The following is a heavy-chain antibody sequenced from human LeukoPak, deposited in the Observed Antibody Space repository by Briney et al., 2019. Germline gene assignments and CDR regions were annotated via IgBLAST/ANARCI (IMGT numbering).Heavy chain of an antibody. D-gene: IGHD3-16*02. V-gene: IGHV3-33*08. J-gene: IGHJ4*02. Sequence: PGGSLRLSCAASEFTFSSYWMSWVRQAPGKGLEWVAVIWYDGTKKYYADSVKGRLTISRDNSKNTLYLEMNSLRAEDTAVYYCARDRAVRYFDYWGQGTLVTVSS. CDR2: IWYDGTKK. CDR1: EFTFSSYW. CDR3: ARDRAVRYFDY.